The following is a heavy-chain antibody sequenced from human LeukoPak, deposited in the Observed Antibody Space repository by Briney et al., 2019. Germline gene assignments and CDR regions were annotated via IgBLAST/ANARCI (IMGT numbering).Heavy chain of an antibody. V-gene: IGHV4-59*01. J-gene: IGHJ4*02. CDR3: AGQTIAARHRGYYFDY. CDR1: GDSINNYY. CDR2: MYYNGSP. Sequence: SETLSLTCTVSGDSINNYYWSWIRQPPGKGLEWIGYMYYNGSPNYNPSLKSRVSISVDSSNKQFSLKLTSVTAADTAVYYCAGQTIAARHRGYYFDYWGQGTLVTVSS. D-gene: IGHD6-6*01.